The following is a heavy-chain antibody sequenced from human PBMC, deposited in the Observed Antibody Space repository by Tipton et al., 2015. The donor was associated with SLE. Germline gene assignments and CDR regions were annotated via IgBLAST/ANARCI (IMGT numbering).Heavy chain of an antibody. D-gene: IGHD5-18*01. V-gene: IGHV4-34*01. J-gene: IGHJ4*02. CDR2: INHSGST. CDR1: GGSFSGYY. Sequence: LRLSCAVYGGSFSGYYWSWIRQPPGKGLEWIGEINHSGSTNYNPSLKSRVTISVDTSKNQFSLKLSSVTAADTAVYYCACGYSYGYGYWGQGTLVTVSS. CDR3: ACGYSYGYGY.